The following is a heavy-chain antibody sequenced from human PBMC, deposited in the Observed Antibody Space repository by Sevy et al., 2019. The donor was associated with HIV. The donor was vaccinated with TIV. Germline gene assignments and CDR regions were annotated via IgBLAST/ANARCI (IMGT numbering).Heavy chain of an antibody. Sequence: GGCLRLSCAASGFTFSDYDMNWVRQAPGKGLEWLSFISSRSSYIYYADSLKGRVTISRDNAYNSLFLQMHSLRAEDTADSYCARTVDYYDSGGLYYWGQGALVTVSS. CDR2: ISSRSSYI. CDR1: GFTFSDYD. J-gene: IGHJ4*02. V-gene: IGHV3-21*05. CDR3: ARTVDYYDSGGLYY. D-gene: IGHD3-22*01.